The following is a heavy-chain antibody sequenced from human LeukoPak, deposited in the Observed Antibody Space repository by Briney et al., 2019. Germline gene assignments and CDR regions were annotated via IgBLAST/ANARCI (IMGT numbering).Heavy chain of an antibody. D-gene: IGHD3-9*01. CDR3: ARERGGPWDILTGTFGY. CDR2: IYHSGST. J-gene: IGHJ4*02. CDR1: GYSISSGYY. V-gene: IGHV4-38-2*02. Sequence: KSSETLSLTCTVSGYSISSGYYWGWIRQPPGKGLEWIGSIYHSGSTYYNPSLKSRVTISVDTSKNQFSLKLSSVTAADTAVYYCARERGGPWDILTGTFGYWGQGTLVTVSS.